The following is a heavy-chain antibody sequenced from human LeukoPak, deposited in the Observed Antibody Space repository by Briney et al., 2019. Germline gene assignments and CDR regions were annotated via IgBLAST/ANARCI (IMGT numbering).Heavy chain of an antibody. J-gene: IGHJ4*02. CDR1: GFTFSSYA. CDR2: ILSDGNNK. D-gene: IGHD3-22*01. Sequence: GGSLRLSCAASGFTFSSYAMHWVRQAPSKGLEWVAIILSDGNNKYYADSVKGRFTISRDNSRNTLYLQMNSLRAEDTAVYYCAKGSYYDSSGSFYFDYWGQGTLVTVSS. V-gene: IGHV3-30-3*01. CDR3: AKGSYYDSSGSFYFDY.